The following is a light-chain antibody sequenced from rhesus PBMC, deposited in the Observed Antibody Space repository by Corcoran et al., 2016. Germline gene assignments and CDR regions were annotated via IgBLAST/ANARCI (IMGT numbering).Light chain of an antibody. CDR2: RAS. V-gene: IGKV1-69*01. CDR1: QGIVNW. Sequence: DIQMTQSPSSLSASAGDRVTITCRASQGIVNWFAWYQQKPGKAPKLRNFRASNWETGVPSRFCGSGSGTDFTLTFSSLQPEEFATYYCQQHDNSPYSLGPGTKLEIK. CDR3: QQHDNSPYS. J-gene: IGKJ2*01.